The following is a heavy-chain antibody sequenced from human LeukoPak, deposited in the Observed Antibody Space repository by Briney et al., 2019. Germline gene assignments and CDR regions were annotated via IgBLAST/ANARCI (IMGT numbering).Heavy chain of an antibody. CDR1: GFSFNNYD. J-gene: IGHJ4*02. V-gene: IGHV3-13*01. Sequence: GGSLRLSCAASGFSFNNYDIHWVRQASGKGLEWVSAIDSAGDTYYPGSVKGRFIISRENAKNSLYLQMNSLRAEDTALYYCAKVAPGIAVAGAYDYWGQGTLVTVSS. CDR3: AKVAPGIAVAGAYDY. D-gene: IGHD6-19*01. CDR2: IDSAGDT.